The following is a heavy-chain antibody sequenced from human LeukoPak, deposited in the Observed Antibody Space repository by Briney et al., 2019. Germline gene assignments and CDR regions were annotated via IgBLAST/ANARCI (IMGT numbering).Heavy chain of an antibody. J-gene: IGHJ3*02. D-gene: IGHD1-26*01. Sequence: GGSLRLSCAASGFTVSSNYMSWVRQAPGKGLEWVPLIYSGGSTYYADSVKGRFTISRDNAKNSLYLQMNSLRAEDTAVYYCARGHSGSYSGAFDIWGQGTMVTVSS. CDR1: GFTVSSNY. V-gene: IGHV3-66*01. CDR3: ARGHSGSYSGAFDI. CDR2: IYSGGST.